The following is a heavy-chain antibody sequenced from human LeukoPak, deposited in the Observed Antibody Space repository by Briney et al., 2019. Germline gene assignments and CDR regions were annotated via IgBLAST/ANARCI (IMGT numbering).Heavy chain of an antibody. CDR3: ARSRYDILPGYYRFYYYGIDV. CDR2: INPNTGGT. J-gene: IGHJ6*02. Sequence: ASVKVSCKASGYTFSDYFLHWVRQAPGQGPEWIGYINPNTGGTDCAQKFQGRVTLSRDTSTSTAYMGLTRLTSDDTAVYYCARSRYDILPGYYRFYYYGIDVWGQGTTVTVSS. V-gene: IGHV1-2*02. CDR1: GYTFSDYF. D-gene: IGHD3-9*01.